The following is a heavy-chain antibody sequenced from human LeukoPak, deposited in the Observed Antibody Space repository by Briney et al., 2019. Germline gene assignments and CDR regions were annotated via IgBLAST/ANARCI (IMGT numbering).Heavy chain of an antibody. CDR3: AGEDTALFDL. J-gene: IGHJ2*01. V-gene: IGHV4-59*01. CDR1: GGSISSYY. D-gene: IGHD5-18*01. Sequence: SETLSLTCTVSGGSISSYYWSWIRPPPGKGLEWIGYIYYGGSTNYNPSLKSRVTISVDTTNNQFSLKLSSVAAADTAVYYCAGEDTALFDLWGRGTLVTVSS. CDR2: IYYGGST.